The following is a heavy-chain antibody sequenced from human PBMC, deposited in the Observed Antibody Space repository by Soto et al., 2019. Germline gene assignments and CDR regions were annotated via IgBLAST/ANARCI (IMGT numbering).Heavy chain of an antibody. CDR3: ARIRYDSSGYYGYYYGMDV. CDR2: IFSNDEK. V-gene: IGHV2-26*01. Sequence: QVTLKESGPVLVKPTETLTLTCTVSGFSLSNARMGVSWIRQPPGKALEWLAHIFSNDEKSYSTSLKSRLTISKDTSKRQVVLTMNNMDPVDTATYYCARIRYDSSGYYGYYYGMDVWGQGTTVTVSS. CDR1: GFSLSNARMG. D-gene: IGHD3-22*01. J-gene: IGHJ6*02.